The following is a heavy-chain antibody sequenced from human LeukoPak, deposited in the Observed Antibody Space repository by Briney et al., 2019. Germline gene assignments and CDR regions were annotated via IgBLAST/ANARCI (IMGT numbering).Heavy chain of an antibody. CDR2: ISAYNGNT. D-gene: IGHD6-25*01. CDR3: ARSGRAAHKNWFDP. J-gene: IGHJ5*02. V-gene: IGHV1-18*01. CDR1: GYTFTSYG. Sequence: ASVKVSCKASGYTFTSYGISWVRQAPGQGLEWMGRISAYNGNTNYAQKLQGRVTMTTDTSTSTAYMELRSLGSDDTAVYYCARSGRAAHKNWFDPWGQGTLVTVSS.